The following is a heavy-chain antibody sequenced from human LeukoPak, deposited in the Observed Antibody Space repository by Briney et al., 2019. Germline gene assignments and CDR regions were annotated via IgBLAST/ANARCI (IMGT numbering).Heavy chain of an antibody. CDR3: ATLSIMITFGGVSAWFDP. J-gene: IGHJ5*02. V-gene: IGHV1-46*01. CDR2: INPSGGST. CDR1: GYTFTSYY. Sequence: ASVKVSCKASGYTFTSYYMHWVRQAPGQGLEWMGIINPSGGSTSYAQKFQGRVTMTRDTSTSTVYMELSSLRSEDTAVYYCATLSIMITFGGVSAWFDPWGQGTLVTVSS. D-gene: IGHD3-16*01.